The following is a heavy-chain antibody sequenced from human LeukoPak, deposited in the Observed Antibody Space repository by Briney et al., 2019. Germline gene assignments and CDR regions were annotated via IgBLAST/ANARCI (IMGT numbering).Heavy chain of an antibody. CDR2: ISSSGSTI. V-gene: IGHV3-11*01. J-gene: IGHJ3*02. CDR1: GFTFSDYY. Sequence: PGGSLRLSCAASGFTFSDYYMSWIRQAPGKGLEWVSYISSSGSTIYYADSVKGRFTISRDNAKNSLYLQMNSLRAEDTAVYYCARFRTGYYLLDAFDIWGQGTMVTVSS. D-gene: IGHD3/OR15-3a*01. CDR3: ARFRTGYYLLDAFDI.